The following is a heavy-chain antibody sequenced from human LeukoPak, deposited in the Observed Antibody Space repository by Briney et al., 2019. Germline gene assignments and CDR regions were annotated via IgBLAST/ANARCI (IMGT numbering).Heavy chain of an antibody. J-gene: IGHJ3*02. CDR1: GFTFDDYA. V-gene: IGHV3-9*03. D-gene: IGHD3-22*01. CDR2: ISWNSGSI. CDR3: AKDIRRYYDTSGFRGAFDI. Sequence: PGGSLRLSCAASGFTFDDYAMHWVRQAPGEGLEWVSGISWNSGSIGCADSVKGRFTISRDNAKNSLYLQMKSLRAEDMALYYCAKDIRRYYDTSGFRGAFDIWGQGTMVTVSS.